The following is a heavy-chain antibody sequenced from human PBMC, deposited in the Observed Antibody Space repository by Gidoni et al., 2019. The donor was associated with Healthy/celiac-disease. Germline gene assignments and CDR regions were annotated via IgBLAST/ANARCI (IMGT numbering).Heavy chain of an antibody. Sequence: EVQLVELGGVVVQPGGSLRLSCAAPGFTFDDYAMHWVRQAPGKGLEWVSLISWDGGITYYADSVKGRFTISRDNSKNSLYLQMNSLRAEDTALYYCAKDTYYDSSGDAALDYWGQGTLVTVSS. J-gene: IGHJ4*02. V-gene: IGHV3-43D*03. D-gene: IGHD3-22*01. CDR1: GFTFDDYA. CDR2: ISWDGGIT. CDR3: AKDTYYDSSGDAALDY.